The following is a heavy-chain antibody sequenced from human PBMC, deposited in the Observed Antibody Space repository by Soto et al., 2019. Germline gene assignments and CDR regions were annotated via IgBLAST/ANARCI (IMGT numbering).Heavy chain of an antibody. CDR3: ARAPFSGSSPFDF. CDR2: IYHTGST. V-gene: IGHV4-30-4*01. Sequence: SETLSLTCTVSGGALNSGDNHWSWIRQSPGKGLQWLGYIYHTGSTNYNPSLRSRLTMSVDTSKNYFSLKITSVTGADTAVYFCARAPFSGSSPFDFWGRGILVTVSS. D-gene: IGHD1-26*01. J-gene: IGHJ4*02. CDR1: GGALNSGDNH.